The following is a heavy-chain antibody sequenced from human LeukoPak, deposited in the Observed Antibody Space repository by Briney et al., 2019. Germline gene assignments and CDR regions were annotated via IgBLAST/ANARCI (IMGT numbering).Heavy chain of an antibody. CDR2: IYYSGST. V-gene: IGHV4-39*01. CDR1: GGSISSSYYY. J-gene: IGHJ3*02. D-gene: IGHD6-13*01. Sequence: SETLSLTCTVSGGSISSSYYYWGWIRQPPGKGLEWIVSIYYSGSTYYNPSLKSRVTISVDTSKNQFSLKLSSVTAADTAVYYCTSYIAAAGTGGASDIWGQGTMVTVSS. CDR3: TSYIAAAGTGGASDI.